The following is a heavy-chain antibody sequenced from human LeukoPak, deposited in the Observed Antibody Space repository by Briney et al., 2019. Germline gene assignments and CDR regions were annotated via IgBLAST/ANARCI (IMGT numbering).Heavy chain of an antibody. D-gene: IGHD5-18*01. Sequence: SETLSLTCTVSGGSISSYYWSWIRQPPGKGLEWIGYIYYSGSTNYNPSLKSRVTISVDTSKNQFSLKLSSVTAADTAVYYCARTGVQRRYSYGALYYYMDVWGKGTTVTVSS. J-gene: IGHJ6*03. CDR2: IYYSGST. CDR1: GGSISSYY. V-gene: IGHV4-59*01. CDR3: ARTGVQRRYSYGALYYYMDV.